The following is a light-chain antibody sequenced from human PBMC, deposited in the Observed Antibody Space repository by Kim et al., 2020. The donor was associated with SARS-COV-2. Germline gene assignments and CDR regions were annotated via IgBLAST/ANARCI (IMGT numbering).Light chain of an antibody. V-gene: IGKV3-20*01. CDR2: GTS. J-gene: IGKJ1*01. Sequence: PGDRATLSCRARQRVASTYVAWYQQKPGQAPRLLIYGTSTRAAGIPGRFSGGGSGTEYTLSISRLEPEDFAIYYCQQFGSSRTWTFGQGTKVEIK. CDR1: QRVASTY. CDR3: QQFGSSRTWT.